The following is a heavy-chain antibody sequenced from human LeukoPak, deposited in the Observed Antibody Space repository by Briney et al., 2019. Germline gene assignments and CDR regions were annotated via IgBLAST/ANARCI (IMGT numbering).Heavy chain of an antibody. Sequence: GGSLRLSCAASGLTFSSYEMNWVRQAPGKGLEWVSYIASSGSTIYYADSVKGRFTISRDNAKNSLYLQLNSLRAEDTAVYYCARVAKSYGDSYFDYWGQGTLVTVSS. CDR1: GLTFSSYE. V-gene: IGHV3-48*03. D-gene: IGHD4-17*01. J-gene: IGHJ4*02. CDR3: ARVAKSYGDSYFDY. CDR2: IASSGSTI.